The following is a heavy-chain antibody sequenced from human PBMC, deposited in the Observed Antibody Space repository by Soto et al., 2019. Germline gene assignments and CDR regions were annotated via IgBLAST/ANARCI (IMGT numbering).Heavy chain of an antibody. CDR3: ATRNAAAGTDYYYYGMDV. D-gene: IGHD6-13*01. Sequence: SVKGSCKAAGGTFSSYAISWVRQAPGQGLEWMGGIIPIFGTANYAQKFQGRVTITADESTSTAYMELSSLRSEDTAVYYCATRNAAAGTDYYYYGMDVWGQGTTVTVSS. J-gene: IGHJ6*02. CDR1: GGTFSSYA. CDR2: IIPIFGTA. V-gene: IGHV1-69*13.